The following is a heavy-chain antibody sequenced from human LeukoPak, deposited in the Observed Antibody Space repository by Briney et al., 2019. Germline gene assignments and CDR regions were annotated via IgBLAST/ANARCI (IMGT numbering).Heavy chain of an antibody. J-gene: IGHJ6*03. CDR2: IYYSGST. CDR3: ARDQERYYDSSGSKSWYYYYYMDV. V-gene: IGHV4-59*12. Sequence: SETLSLTCTVSGGSISSYYWSWIRQPPGKGLEWIGYIYYSGSTSYNPSLKSRVTISVDTSKNQFSLKLSSVTAADTAVYYCARDQERYYDSSGSKSWYYYYYMDVWGKGTTVTISS. CDR1: GGSISSYY. D-gene: IGHD3-22*01.